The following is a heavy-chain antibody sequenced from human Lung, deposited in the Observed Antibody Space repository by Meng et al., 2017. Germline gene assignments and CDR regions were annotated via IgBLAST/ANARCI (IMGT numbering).Heavy chain of an antibody. CDR2: INPKSGDT. V-gene: IGHV1-2*06. Sequence: VDLVQSGAGVKKPWSSGKFSCTPSGYNFPDYYIHWVRRAPGQGLEWMGRINPKSGDTHYAQKFQARVTMTGDTSISTAYMELSGLRSDDTAMYYCARDEDISAAGKLFGDYWGQGTLVTVSS. CDR1: GYNFPDYY. D-gene: IGHD6-25*01. J-gene: IGHJ4*02. CDR3: ARDEDISAAGKLFGDY.